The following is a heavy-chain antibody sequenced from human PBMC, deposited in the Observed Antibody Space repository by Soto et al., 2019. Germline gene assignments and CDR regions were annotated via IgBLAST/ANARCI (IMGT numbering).Heavy chain of an antibody. V-gene: IGHV1-58*01. CDR3: AAAYSGSYSDAFDI. CDR2: IVVGSGNP. CDR1: GFTFTSSA. J-gene: IGHJ3*02. Sequence: ASVKVSCKASGFTFTSSAVQWVRQARGQRLEWIGWIVVGSGNPNYAQKFQERVTITRDMSTSTAYMELSSLRSEDTAVYYCAAAYSGSYSDAFDIWGQGTMVTVSS. D-gene: IGHD1-26*01.